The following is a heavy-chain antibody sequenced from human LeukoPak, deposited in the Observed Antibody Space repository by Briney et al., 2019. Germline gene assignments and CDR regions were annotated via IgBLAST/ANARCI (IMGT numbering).Heavy chain of an antibody. D-gene: IGHD1-26*01. J-gene: IGHJ4*02. CDR2: FEPEDGEP. CDR1: GNSLRDTS. V-gene: IGHV1-24*01. CDR3: ATADKWEPLDY. Sequence: ATVKVSCKVSGNSLRDTSIHWVRQAPGQWLEWMGGFEPEDGEPIFAQTFQGRLSMTEDTATDTAHMELSSLTVEDTAVYYCATADKWEPLDYWGQGTLVTVSS.